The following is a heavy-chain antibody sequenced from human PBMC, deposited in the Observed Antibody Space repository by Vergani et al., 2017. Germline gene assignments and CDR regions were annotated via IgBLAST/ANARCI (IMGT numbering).Heavy chain of an antibody. CDR3: ARMMATPYYHYSRGYPFFDH. J-gene: IGHJ4*02. D-gene: IGHD3-22*01. CDR2: IYYSGST. Sequence: QLQLQESGPGLVKPSETLSLSCTVSGGSIRSSRYYWDWIRQPPGKGLEYIGSIYYSGSTYYNPSLKSRVTISVDTSKNQFSLKLTSVTAADTAVYYCARMMATPYYHYSRGYPFFDHWGQGTLVTVSS. V-gene: IGHV4-39*01. CDR1: GGSIRSSRYY.